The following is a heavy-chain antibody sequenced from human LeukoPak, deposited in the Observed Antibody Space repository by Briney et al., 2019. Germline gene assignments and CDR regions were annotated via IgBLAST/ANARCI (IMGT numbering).Heavy chain of an antibody. V-gene: IGHV3-74*01. CDR2: INSDGSST. Sequence: PGGSLRLSCAVSGFTFRSYWMHWVRQAPGKGLVWVSRINSDGSSTSYADSVKGRFTISRDNAKNTLYLQMNSLRAEDTAVYYCATGRSYSSSSGFDYWGQGTLVTVSS. J-gene: IGHJ4*02. CDR1: GFTFRSYW. CDR3: ATGRSYSSSSGFDY. D-gene: IGHD6-6*01.